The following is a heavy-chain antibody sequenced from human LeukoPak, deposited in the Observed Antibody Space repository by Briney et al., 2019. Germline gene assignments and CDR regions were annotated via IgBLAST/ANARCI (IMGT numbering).Heavy chain of an antibody. CDR2: MNPNSGNT. J-gene: IGHJ4*02. Sequence: GASVKVSCKASGYTFTSYDINWVRQATGQGLEWMGWMNPNSGNTGYAQKFQGRVTMTRNTSISTAYMELSSLRSEDTAVYYCAXXGGYYGSGSYAYWGQGTLVTVSS. V-gene: IGHV1-8*01. CDR1: GYTFTSYD. D-gene: IGHD3-10*01. CDR3: AXXGGYYGSGSYAY.